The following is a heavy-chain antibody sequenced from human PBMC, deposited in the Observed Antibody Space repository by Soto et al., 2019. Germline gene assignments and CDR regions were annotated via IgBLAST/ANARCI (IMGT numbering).Heavy chain of an antibody. J-gene: IGHJ4*02. V-gene: IGHV1-8*02. CDR1: GYSFSNFD. CDR2: MSPKNGDV. CDR3: VRPWRY. D-gene: IGHD3-3*01. Sequence: QVRLVQSGTEVKKPGASVKVSCMVSGYSFSNFDINWVRQATGQGLEWMGWMSPKNGDVGYAQKFQGRVTMTSNNSINTAYMALNNLRPEDTAVYYCVRPWRYWGQGSPVTV.